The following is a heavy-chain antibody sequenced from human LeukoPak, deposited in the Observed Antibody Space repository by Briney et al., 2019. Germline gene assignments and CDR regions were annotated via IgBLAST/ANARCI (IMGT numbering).Heavy chain of an antibody. CDR2: IYYSGST. J-gene: IGHJ5*02. CDR1: GGSISSYY. Sequence: SETLSLTCTVSGGSISSYYWSWIRQPPGEGLEWIGYIYYSGSTNYNPSLKSRVTISVDTSKNQFSLKLSSVTAADTAVYYCARRYCSGGSCYGDNWFDPWGQGTLVTVSS. CDR3: ARRYCSGGSCYGDNWFDP. V-gene: IGHV4-59*01. D-gene: IGHD2-15*01.